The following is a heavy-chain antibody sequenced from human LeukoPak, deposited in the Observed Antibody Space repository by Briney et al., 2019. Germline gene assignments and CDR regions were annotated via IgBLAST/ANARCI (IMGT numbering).Heavy chain of an antibody. D-gene: IGHD3-10*01. Sequence: ASVKVSCKVSGYTLTELSMHCVRQAPGKGLEWMGGFDPEEGETIYAQKFQGRVTMTEDTSTDTGYMELSSLRSEDAAVYYCATDQRGAGLGFVYGSGSFNGLDVWGQGTTVTVSS. CDR1: GYTLTELS. J-gene: IGHJ6*02. CDR2: FDPEEGET. V-gene: IGHV1-24*01. CDR3: ATDQRGAGLGFVYGSGSFNGLDV.